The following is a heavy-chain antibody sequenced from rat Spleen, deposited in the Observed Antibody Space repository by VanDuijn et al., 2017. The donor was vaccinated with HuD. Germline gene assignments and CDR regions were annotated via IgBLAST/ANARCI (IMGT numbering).Heavy chain of an antibody. CDR2: INYSGST. J-gene: IGHJ1*01. Sequence: EVQLQESGPGLVKPSQSLSLTCPVTGFSITTHYWDWIRTFPGNKMELMGYINYSGSTTYNPSLKSRISITRDSSKNQFFLQLNSVTTEDTATYYCARYETTTGYYWYFDFWGPGTMVTVSS. CDR1: GFSITTHY. D-gene: IGHD1-10*01. CDR3: ARYETTTGYYWYFDF. V-gene: IGHV3-1*01.